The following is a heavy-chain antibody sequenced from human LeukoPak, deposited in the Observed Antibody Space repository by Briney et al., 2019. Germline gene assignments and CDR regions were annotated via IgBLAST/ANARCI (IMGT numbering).Heavy chain of an antibody. J-gene: IGHJ4*02. CDR1: GFTFSTYA. CDR2: ITGGGGAT. D-gene: IGHD4-23*01. V-gene: IGHV3-23*01. CDR3: AKDPPILRWSFDY. Sequence: PGGSLRLSCAASGFTFSTYAMSWVRRTPGKRLEWVSAITGGGGATYYADSVKGRFTISRHNSKNTLYLQMNSLRAEDTAVYYCAKDPPILRWSFDYWGQGTLVTVSS.